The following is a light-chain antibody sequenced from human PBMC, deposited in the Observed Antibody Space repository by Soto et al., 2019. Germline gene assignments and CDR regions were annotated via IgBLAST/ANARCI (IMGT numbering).Light chain of an antibody. V-gene: IGLV1-40*01. CDR2: GNS. J-gene: IGLJ2*01. CDR1: SSNIGAGYD. CDR3: QSYDSSLSAP. Sequence: QSVLTQPPSVSGAPGQRVTISCTGSSSNIGAGYDVHWYQQLPGTAPKLLIYGNSNRPSGVPDRFSGSKSGTSASLAITGLKAEDGADYYCQSYDSSLSAPFGGGTKLTVL.